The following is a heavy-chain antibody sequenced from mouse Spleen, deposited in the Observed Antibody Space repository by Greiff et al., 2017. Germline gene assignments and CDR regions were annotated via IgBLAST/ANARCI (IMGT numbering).Heavy chain of an antibody. J-gene: IGHJ3*01. D-gene: IGHD1-2*01. Sequence: DVQLVASGGGLVKLGGSLKLSCAASGFTFSSYYMSWVRQTPEKRLEWVATISSGGGSTYYPDSVKGRFTISRDNAKNTLDRQMSSLKSEDTAMYYCARHGITTATSGFAYWGQGTLVTVAA. CDR3: ARHGITTATSGFAY. V-gene: IGHV5-9-3*01. CDR2: ISSGGGST. CDR1: GFTFSSYY.